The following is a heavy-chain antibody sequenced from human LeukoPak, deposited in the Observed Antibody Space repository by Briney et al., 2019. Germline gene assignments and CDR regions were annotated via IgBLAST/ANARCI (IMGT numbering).Heavy chain of an antibody. CDR1: GFTLGSYA. CDR3: ARGVAVAAFSAFDV. J-gene: IGHJ3*01. CDR2: TSSSDAGT. Sequence: GGSLRLSCAASGFTLGSYAMSWVRQAPGKGLEWVSATSSSDAGTYYAESVRGRFTISRDNAKDSLYLQMNSLKAEDTAVYYCARGVAVAAFSAFDVWGQGTMVTVSS. D-gene: IGHD6-19*01. V-gene: IGHV3-23*01.